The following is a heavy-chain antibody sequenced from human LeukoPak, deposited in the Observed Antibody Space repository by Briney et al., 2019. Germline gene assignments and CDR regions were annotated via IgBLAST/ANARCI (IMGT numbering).Heavy chain of an antibody. Sequence: GGSLRLSCAASGFTFSTYWMHWVRQAPGEGLVWVSRIKSDGSDTSYADSVKGRFTISRDNAKNTLYLQMNSLRAEDTAVYYCAKDTMIVVVTHRNDYWGQGTLVTVSS. CDR1: GFTFSTYW. CDR2: IKSDGSDT. D-gene: IGHD3-22*01. CDR3: AKDTMIVVVTHRNDY. V-gene: IGHV3-74*01. J-gene: IGHJ4*02.